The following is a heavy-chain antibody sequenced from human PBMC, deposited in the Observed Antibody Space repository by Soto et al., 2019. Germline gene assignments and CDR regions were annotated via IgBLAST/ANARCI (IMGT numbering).Heavy chain of an antibody. D-gene: IGHD3-22*01. CDR3: ARLTYYYYSSGAFDI. V-gene: IGHV3-48*02. J-gene: IGHJ3*02. CDR1: GFTFSSYS. CDR2: ISSSSSTI. Sequence: EVQLVESGGGLVQPGGSLRLSCAASGFTFSSYSMNWVRQAPGKGLEWVSYISSSSSTIYYADSVKGRFTISRDNAKNSLYLQMNSLRDEDTAVYYCARLTYYYYSSGAFDIWGQGTMVTVSS.